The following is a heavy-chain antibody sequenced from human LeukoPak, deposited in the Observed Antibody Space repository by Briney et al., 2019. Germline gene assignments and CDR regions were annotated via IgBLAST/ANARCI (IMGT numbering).Heavy chain of an antibody. V-gene: IGHV1-2*02. CDR3: ARERAVAGKDYYYGMDV. J-gene: IGHJ6*02. CDR2: INPNSGGT. Sequence: GASVKVSCKASGYTFTGYYMHWVRHAPGQGLEWMGWINPNSGGTNYAQKFQGRVTMTRDTSISTAYMELSRLRSDDTAVYYCARERAVAGKDYYYGMDVWGQGTTVTVSS. D-gene: IGHD6-19*01. CDR1: GYTFTGYY.